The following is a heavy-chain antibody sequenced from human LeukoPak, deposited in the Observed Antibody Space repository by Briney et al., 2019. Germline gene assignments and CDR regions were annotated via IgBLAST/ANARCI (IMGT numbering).Heavy chain of an antibody. V-gene: IGHV6-1*01. CDR3: ARVAVYDSSGYYYGLGYGMDV. D-gene: IGHD3-22*01. CDR1: GDSVSSNSAA. CDR2: TYYRSKWYN. Sequence: SQTLSLTCAISGDSVSSNSAAWNWIRQSPSRGLEWLGRTYYRSKWYNDYAVSVKSRITINPDTSKNQFSLQLNSVTPEDTAVYYCARVAVYDSSGYYYGLGYGMDVWGQGTTVTVSS. J-gene: IGHJ6*02.